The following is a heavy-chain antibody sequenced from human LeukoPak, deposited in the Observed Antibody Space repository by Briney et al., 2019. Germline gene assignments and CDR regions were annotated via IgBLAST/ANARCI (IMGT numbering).Heavy chain of an antibody. V-gene: IGHV4-59*01. Sequence: SETLSLTCTVSGGSISSYYWSWIRQPPGKGLEWIGYICYSGSTNYNPSLKSRVTISVDTSRNQFSLKLSSVTAADTAVYYCARGVRYYYYYMDVWGKGTTVTVSS. CDR1: GGSISSYY. CDR2: ICYSGST. CDR3: ARGVRYYYYYMDV. J-gene: IGHJ6*03.